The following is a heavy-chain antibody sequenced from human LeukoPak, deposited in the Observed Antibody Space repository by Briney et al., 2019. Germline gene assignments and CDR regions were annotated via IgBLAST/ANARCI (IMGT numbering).Heavy chain of an antibody. CDR2: INPSGGNT. D-gene: IGHD6-13*01. CDR1: GYTFTSYY. CDR3: ARARAESSSWYTYYYYMDV. Sequence: GASVKVSCKASGYTFTSYYMHWVRQAPGQGLEWMGIINPSGGNTGYAQKFQGRVTITRNTSISTAYMELSSLRSEDTAVYYCARARAESSSWYTYYYYMDVWGKGTTVTVSS. V-gene: IGHV1-46*01. J-gene: IGHJ6*03.